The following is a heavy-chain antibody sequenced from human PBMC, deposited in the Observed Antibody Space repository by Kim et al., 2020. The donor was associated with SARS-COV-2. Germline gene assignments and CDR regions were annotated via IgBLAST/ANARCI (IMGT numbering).Heavy chain of an antibody. Sequence: GGSLRLSCSASGFTFSSYAMHWVRQAPGQGLEYVSAISSNGGNTYYADSVKGRFTISRDNSKNTLYLQMSSLRPEDTAVYNCVKVIAVAGSRGYFDSWGQGALVTVSS. D-gene: IGHD6-19*01. CDR3: VKVIAVAGSRGYFDS. CDR2: ISSNGGNT. V-gene: IGHV3-64D*06. J-gene: IGHJ4*02. CDR1: GFTFSSYA.